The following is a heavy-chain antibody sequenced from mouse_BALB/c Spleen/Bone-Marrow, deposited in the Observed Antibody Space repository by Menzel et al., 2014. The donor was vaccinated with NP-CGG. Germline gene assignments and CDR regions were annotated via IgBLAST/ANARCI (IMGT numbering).Heavy chain of an antibody. J-gene: IGHJ4*01. V-gene: IGHV1-67*01. Sequence: QVHVQQSGPELVRPGVSVKISCTGSGYTFTDYAMHWVKQSHAKSLECIGVISSYYGNTDYNQKFKDKATMTVDKSSSTAYMELARLTFEDSAIYYCARRRLYGSTYDISAMDHWGQGTPVTVTS. CDR1: GYTFTDYA. CDR3: ARRRLYGSTYDISAMDH. CDR2: ISSYYGNT. D-gene: IGHD1-1*01.